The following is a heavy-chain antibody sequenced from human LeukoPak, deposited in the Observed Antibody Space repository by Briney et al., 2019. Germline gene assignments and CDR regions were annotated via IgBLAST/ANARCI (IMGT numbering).Heavy chain of an antibody. CDR2: ISSSSSTI. V-gene: IGHV3-48*01. CDR1: GFTFSSYW. Sequence: PGGALRLSCAASGFTFSSYWMSWVRQAPGKGLEWGSYISSSSSTIYYADSVKGRFTISRDNAKNSLYLQMNSLRAEDTAVYYCARDIVVVPAASDAFDIWGQGTMVTVSS. D-gene: IGHD2-2*01. J-gene: IGHJ3*02. CDR3: ARDIVVVPAASDAFDI.